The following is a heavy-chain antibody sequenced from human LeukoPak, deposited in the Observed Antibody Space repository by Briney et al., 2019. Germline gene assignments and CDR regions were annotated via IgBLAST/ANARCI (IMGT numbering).Heavy chain of an antibody. CDR3: ARGGSRSFDI. CDR2: MNPNSGNA. V-gene: IGHV1-8*02. CDR1: GYTFTSYD. J-gene: IGHJ3*02. D-gene: IGHD3-10*01. Sequence: GASVKVSCKASGYTFTSYDISWVRQAPGQGLQWMGWMNPNSGNAVYAQKFQGRVTMTRSTSINTAYMELSSLRSEDTAVHYCARGGSRSFDIWGLGTMVTVSS.